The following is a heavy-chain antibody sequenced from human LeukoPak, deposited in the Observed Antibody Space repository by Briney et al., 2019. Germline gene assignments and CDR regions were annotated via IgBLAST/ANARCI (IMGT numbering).Heavy chain of an antibody. Sequence: SETLSLTCTVSGGSIRSDFWSWIRQPPGKGLEWVGYSYDRGSTNYNPSLKSRVTISVDTSKNQFSLKLSSVTAADTAVYYCASVPIAWGSDAFDIWGQGTMVTVSS. V-gene: IGHV4-59*08. J-gene: IGHJ3*02. CDR2: SYDRGST. CDR1: GGSIRSDF. CDR3: ASVPIAWGSDAFDI. D-gene: IGHD7-27*01.